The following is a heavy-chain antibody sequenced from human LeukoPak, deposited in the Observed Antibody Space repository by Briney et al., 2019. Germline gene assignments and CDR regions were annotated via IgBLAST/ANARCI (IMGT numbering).Heavy chain of an antibody. Sequence: SETLSLTCTVSGGSISSYYWSWIRQPAGKGLEWIGRIYTSGSTNYNPSLKSRVTMSVDTSKNQFSLKLSSVTAADTAVYYCERDSDDENCCSHQAFNIWGQGTMVTVSS. CDR2: IYTSGST. CDR1: GGSISSYY. D-gene: IGHD2-15*01. J-gene: IGHJ3*02. V-gene: IGHV4-4*07. CDR3: ERDSDDENCCSHQAFNI.